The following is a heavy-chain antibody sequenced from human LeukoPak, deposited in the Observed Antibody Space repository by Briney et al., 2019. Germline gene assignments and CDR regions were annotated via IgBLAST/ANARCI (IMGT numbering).Heavy chain of an antibody. J-gene: IGHJ5*02. CDR1: GGSISSGGYY. D-gene: IGHD2-2*01. Sequence: SETLSLTCTVSGGSISSGGYYWSWIRQHPGKGLEWLGYIYYSGSTYYNPSLKSRVTISVDTSKNQFSLKLSSVTAADTAVYYCARAAGGVVPAATIPRFDPWGQGTLVTVSS. V-gene: IGHV4-31*03. CDR3: ARAAGGVVPAATIPRFDP. CDR2: IYYSGST.